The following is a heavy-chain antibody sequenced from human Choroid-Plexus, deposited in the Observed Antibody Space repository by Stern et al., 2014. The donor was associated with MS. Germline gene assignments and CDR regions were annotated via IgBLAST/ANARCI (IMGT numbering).Heavy chain of an antibody. CDR2: VSYDGSNK. CDR3: AKDRHYLTYFFDH. D-gene: IGHD2/OR15-2a*01. Sequence: QVQLVESGGGVVQPGRPLRLSCVASGFTFGSCAMHWVGQAPGKGLEWVAGVSYDGSNKYYADSVKGRFTISRDNSQNTLYMQMSSLRPEDTAVYYCAKDRHYLTYFFDHWGQGSLVTVSS. CDR1: GFTFGSCA. V-gene: IGHV3-30*18. J-gene: IGHJ5*02.